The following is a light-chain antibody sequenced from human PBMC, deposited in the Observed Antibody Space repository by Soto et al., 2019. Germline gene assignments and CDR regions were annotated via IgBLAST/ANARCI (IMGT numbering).Light chain of an antibody. Sequence: EIVMTQSPATLSVSPGERATLSCRASQSVSSNLAWYQQKPGQAPRLLIYGASTRATGIPARFSGSASGTEFTLTISSLQSEDFAVDYCQQYIKWPLTFGGGTKVAIK. J-gene: IGKJ4*01. CDR3: QQYIKWPLT. V-gene: IGKV3-15*01. CDR2: GAS. CDR1: QSVSSN.